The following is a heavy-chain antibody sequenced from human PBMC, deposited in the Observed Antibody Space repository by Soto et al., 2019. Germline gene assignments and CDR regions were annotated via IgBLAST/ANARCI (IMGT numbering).Heavy chain of an antibody. CDR2: ISSDGSNK. Sequence: QVQLVESGGGVVQPGRSLRLSCSVSGFTFSSHAMHWVRQAPGKGLEWVALISSDGSNKYYADSVKGRFTTSRDNSXNTMYLQMNSLRVEDTAVYYCARDDEVGSDCDLGYWGQGALVTVSS. V-gene: IGHV3-30-3*01. J-gene: IGHJ4*02. D-gene: IGHD1-26*01. CDR1: GFTFSSHA. CDR3: ARDDEVGSDCDLGY.